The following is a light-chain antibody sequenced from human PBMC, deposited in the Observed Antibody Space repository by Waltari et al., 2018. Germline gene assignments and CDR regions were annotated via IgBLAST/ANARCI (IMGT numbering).Light chain of an antibody. V-gene: IGKV2-30*01. CDR1: QSLVYSDGNIY. J-gene: IGKJ2*03. CDR2: KVS. Sequence: DVVMTQSPLSLPVTLGQPASISCRSSQSLVYSDGNIYLNWFQQRPGQSPRRLSYKVSRRDSGVADRFSGSGSGTDFTLRISRVEAEDVGLYFCMQGTNWPQSFGQGTKLEIK. CDR3: MQGTNWPQS.